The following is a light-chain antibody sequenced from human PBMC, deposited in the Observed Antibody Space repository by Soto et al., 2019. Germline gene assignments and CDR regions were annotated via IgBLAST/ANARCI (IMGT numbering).Light chain of an antibody. V-gene: IGKV3D-15*01. J-gene: IGKJ5*01. CDR2: GAS. CDR1: QSVSSK. Sequence: EIVMTQYKTTLSASPGGRFTLSCMASQSVSSKLAWYQQKPGQAPRLLIYGASTRATGIPARFSGSGSGTEFTLSISSLQSEDFAVYYCQQYNNLPLITFCHVTRLEIK. CDR3: QQYNNLPLIT.